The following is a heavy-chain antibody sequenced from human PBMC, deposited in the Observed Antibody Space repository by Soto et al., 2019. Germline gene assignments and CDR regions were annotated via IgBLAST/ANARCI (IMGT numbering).Heavy chain of an antibody. J-gene: IGHJ4*02. CDR3: ARDLGLVFDWSSLDY. V-gene: IGHV3-30-3*01. CDR2: ISYDGSNK. D-gene: IGHD3-9*01. Sequence: QVQLVESGGGVVQPGRSLRLSCAASGFTFSSYAMHWVRQAPGKGLEWVAVISYDGSNKYYADSVKGRFTISRDNSXNTLYLQMNSLRAEDTAVYYCARDLGLVFDWSSLDYWGQGTLVTVSS. CDR1: GFTFSSYA.